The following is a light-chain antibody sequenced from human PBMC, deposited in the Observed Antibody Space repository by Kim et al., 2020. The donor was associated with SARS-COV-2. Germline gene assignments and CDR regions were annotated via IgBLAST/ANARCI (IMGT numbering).Light chain of an antibody. Sequence: SVVLGQTARITCGGNNIGSKNVHWYQQKPGQAPVLVIYRGRNRPSGIPERFSGSNSGNTATLTISRAQVGDEADYYCQVWDSSAWVFGGGTQLTVL. CDR1: NIGSKN. J-gene: IGLJ3*02. CDR3: QVWDSSAWV. CDR2: RGR. V-gene: IGLV3-9*01.